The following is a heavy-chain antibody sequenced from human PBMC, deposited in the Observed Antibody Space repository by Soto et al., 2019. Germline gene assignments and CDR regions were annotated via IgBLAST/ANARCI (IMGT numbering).Heavy chain of an antibody. Sequence: EVQLLESGGDLVQPGGSLRLSCEASGFTFSSYAMSWVRQAPGKGLEWVSAVSGSGGSTYYADSVKGRFTISRDNSKHTPYLQMTSLRAEDTAIYFCAKSYGDYPYYSAMDVWGQETTITVSS. J-gene: IGHJ6*02. CDR2: VSGSGGST. CDR3: AKSYGDYPYYSAMDV. CDR1: GFTFSSYA. D-gene: IGHD4-17*01. V-gene: IGHV3-23*01.